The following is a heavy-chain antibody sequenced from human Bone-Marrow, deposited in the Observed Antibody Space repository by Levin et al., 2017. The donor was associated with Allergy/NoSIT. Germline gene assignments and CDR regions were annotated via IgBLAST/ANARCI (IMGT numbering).Heavy chain of an antibody. CDR3: ARDIFD. CDR2: LYSDGYT. CDR1: GFTVSSDY. Sequence: GESLKISCAASGFTVSSDYMSWVRQAPGRGLEWISVLYSDGYTYYADSVKGRFTISRDNSKNTLYLQMSSLRAGDTALYYCARDIFDWGQGTLVTVSS. V-gene: IGHV3-53*01. J-gene: IGHJ4*02.